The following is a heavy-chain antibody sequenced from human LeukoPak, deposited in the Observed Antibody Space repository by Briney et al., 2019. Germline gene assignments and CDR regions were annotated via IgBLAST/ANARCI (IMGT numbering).Heavy chain of an antibody. CDR3: ARRNSEYYYGMDV. CDR1: GGSVSSGSYY. V-gene: IGHV4-61*01. CDR2: IYYSGST. J-gene: IGHJ6*02. Sequence: SETLSLTCTVSGGSVSSGSYYWSWIRQPPGKGLEWIGYIYYSGSTNYNPSLKSRVTISVDTSKNQFSLKPSSVTAADTAVYYCARRNSEYYYGMDVWGQGTTVTVSS. D-gene: IGHD1-14*01.